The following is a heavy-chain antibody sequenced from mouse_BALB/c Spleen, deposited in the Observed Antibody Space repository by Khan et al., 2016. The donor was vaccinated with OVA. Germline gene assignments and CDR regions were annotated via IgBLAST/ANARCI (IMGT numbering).Heavy chain of an antibody. Sequence: EVKLEESGPGLVKPSQSLSLTCTVTGYSITSEFAWNWIRQFPGNKLEWMGYISYSGNTRYNPSLKSLISITRDTSRNQFFLQLNSVTTEDTATYYGARKDYYDYDPFPYWGQGTLVTVSA. J-gene: IGHJ3*01. CDR2: ISYSGNT. CDR1: GYSITSEFA. D-gene: IGHD2-4*01. CDR3: ARKDYYDYDPFPY. V-gene: IGHV3-2*02.